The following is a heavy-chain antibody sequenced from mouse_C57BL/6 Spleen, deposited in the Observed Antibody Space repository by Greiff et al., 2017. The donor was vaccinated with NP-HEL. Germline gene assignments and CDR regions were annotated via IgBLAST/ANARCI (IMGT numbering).Heavy chain of an antibody. CDR3: ARQPGLRLHYFDY. Sequence: LQQSGPELVKPGASVKIPCKASGYTFTDYNMDWVKQSHGKSLEWIGDINPNNGGTIYNQKFKGKATLTVDKSSSTAYMELRSLTSEDTAVYYCARQPGLRLHYFDYWGQGTTLTVSS. V-gene: IGHV1-18*01. J-gene: IGHJ2*01. CDR2: INPNNGGT. D-gene: IGHD3-2*02. CDR1: GYTFTDYN.